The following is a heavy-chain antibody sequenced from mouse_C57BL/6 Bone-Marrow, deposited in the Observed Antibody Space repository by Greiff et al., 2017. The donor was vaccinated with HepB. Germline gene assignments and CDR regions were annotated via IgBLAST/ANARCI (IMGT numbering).Heavy chain of an antibody. CDR1: GYTFTSYW. Sequence: VQLQQPGAELVRPGTSVKLSCKASGYTFTSYWMHWVKQRPGQGLEWIGVIDPSDSYTNYNQKFKGKATLTVDTSSSTAYMQLSSLTSEDSAVYYCARSDLYYFDYWGQGTTLTVSS. CDR2: IDPSDSYT. D-gene: IGHD6-2*01. J-gene: IGHJ2*01. V-gene: IGHV1-59*01. CDR3: ARSDLYYFDY.